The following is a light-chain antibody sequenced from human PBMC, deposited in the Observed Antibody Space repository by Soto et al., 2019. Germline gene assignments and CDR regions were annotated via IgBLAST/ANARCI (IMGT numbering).Light chain of an antibody. CDR3: CSYAGSSILM. Sequence: LTQSASIAWTPVQAVTISCTGTSSDVGLYNLVSCYQQLPGKALKLIIYEVNERPSGISDRFSGSKSGNTASLTISGLQDEDEADYYCCSYAGSSILMFGGGTKVTVL. CDR2: EVN. J-gene: IGLJ3*02. V-gene: IGLV2-23*02. CDR1: SSDVGLYNL.